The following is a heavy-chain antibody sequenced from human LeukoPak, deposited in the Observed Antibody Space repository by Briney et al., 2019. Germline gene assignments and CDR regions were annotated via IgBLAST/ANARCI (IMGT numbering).Heavy chain of an antibody. CDR1: GGSFSGYY. V-gene: IGHV4-34*01. CDR3: TRGRFSQVREVITYSDS. Sequence: SETLSLTCAVYGGSFSGYYWNWIRQPPGKGLEWIGEINHSGSTNYNPSLKSRVTISVDTSKKQFSLRLSSVTAADTAVYFCTRGRFSQVREVITYSDSWGQGTLVTVSS. CDR2: INHSGST. J-gene: IGHJ4*02. D-gene: IGHD3-10*01.